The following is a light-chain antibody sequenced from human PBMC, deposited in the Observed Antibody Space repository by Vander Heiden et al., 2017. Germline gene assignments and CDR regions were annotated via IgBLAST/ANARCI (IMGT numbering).Light chain of an antibody. CDR2: AAS. CDR1: QTIRNS. CDR3: QQSDTTPRT. V-gene: IGKV1-39*01. J-gene: IGKJ2*01. Sequence: DIQMTQSPSSLPASVGDRVTVTCRASQTIRNSLNWYQQKPGTAPRLLLYAASALQSGVPSRFSGGGSGTDFTLTISDLQPEDYAAYFCQQSDTTPRTFGQGTKVEI.